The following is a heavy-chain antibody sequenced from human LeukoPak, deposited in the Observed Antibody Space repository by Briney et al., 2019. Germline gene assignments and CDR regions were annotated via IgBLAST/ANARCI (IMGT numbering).Heavy chain of an antibody. V-gene: IGHV3-48*01. CDR3: VRDGNRGYDMDV. CDR2: INVVNGAI. CDR1: GFTLRYYQ. Sequence: GGSLRLSCASSGFTLRYYQMNWVRQAPGKGLEWVAYINVVNGAIYYADSVKGRFTISGDIATNSVYLQMNSLRAEDTALYYCVRDGNRGYDMDVWGQGTAVTVSS. D-gene: IGHD3-10*01. J-gene: IGHJ6*02.